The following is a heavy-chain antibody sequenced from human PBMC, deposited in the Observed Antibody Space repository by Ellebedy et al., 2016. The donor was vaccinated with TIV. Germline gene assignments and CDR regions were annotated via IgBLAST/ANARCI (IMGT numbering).Heavy chain of an antibody. V-gene: IGHV5-51*01. CDR3: ATSAFYSRWYYFDY. CDR2: IYPGDSDT. J-gene: IGHJ4*02. Sequence: GESLKISCKGSGYSFTDYWIGWVRHMPGKGLEWMGIIYPGDSDTRYSPFFQGQVTISVDKSINTAYLQWGSLKASDTAIYYCATSAFYSRWYYFDYWGQGTLVTVSS. D-gene: IGHD6-13*01. CDR1: GYSFTDYW.